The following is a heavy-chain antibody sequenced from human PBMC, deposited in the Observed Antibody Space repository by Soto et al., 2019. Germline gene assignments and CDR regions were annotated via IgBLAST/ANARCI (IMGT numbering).Heavy chain of an antibody. CDR3: AREDQRRGGFLDY. Sequence: GGSLRLSCAASGFTFSAYTMHWVRQAPGKGLEWVAVISYDGSNKYYADSVKGRLTISRDNSKNTLSLQMNSLGPEDTAVYYCAREDQRRGGFLDYWGLGTLVTVSS. CDR1: GFTFSAYT. J-gene: IGHJ4*02. D-gene: IGHD6-25*01. CDR2: ISYDGSNK. V-gene: IGHV3-30-3*01.